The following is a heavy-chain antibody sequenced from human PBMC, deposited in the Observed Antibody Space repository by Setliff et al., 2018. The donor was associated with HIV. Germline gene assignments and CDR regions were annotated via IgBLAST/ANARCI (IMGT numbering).Heavy chain of an antibody. CDR1: GFTFSNAW. CDR2: IKSKTDGGTT. D-gene: IGHD2-2*01. Sequence: GGSLRLSCAASGFTFSNAWLSWVRQAPGKGLEWVGRIKSKTDGGTTDYAAPVKGRFTISRDDSKNTLYLQMNSLKTEDTAVYYCTTGLYCSSTSCYPILYYYYYYMDVWGKGTTGTVSS. V-gene: IGHV3-15*01. J-gene: IGHJ6*03. CDR3: TTGLYCSSTSCYPILYYYYYYMDV.